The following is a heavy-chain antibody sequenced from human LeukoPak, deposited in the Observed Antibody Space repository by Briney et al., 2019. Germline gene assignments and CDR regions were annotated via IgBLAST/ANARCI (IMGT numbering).Heavy chain of an antibody. D-gene: IGHD5-12*01. CDR2: ISGTGGNT. CDR3: AKIVTRANDY. CDR1: GFTSSIYA. Sequence: GGSLRLSCAASGFTSSIYAMTWVRQAPGKGLEWVSTISGTGGNTFYADSVKGRFTISRDNSKNTLYLQMNSLRVEDTALYYCAKIVTRANDYWGRGTLVTVSS. J-gene: IGHJ4*02. V-gene: IGHV3-23*01.